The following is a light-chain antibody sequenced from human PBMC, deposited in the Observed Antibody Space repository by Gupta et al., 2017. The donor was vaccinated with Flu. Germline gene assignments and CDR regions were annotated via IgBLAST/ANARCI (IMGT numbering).Light chain of an antibody. J-gene: IGKJ1*01. CDR3: QQYNSSRT. V-gene: IGKV1-5*03. Sequence: SPPTLSTFVGDRVTITCRASQNINNWLAWYQQKPGKAPKLLIFKASSLERGVPSRFSGSGSGTEFTLTISSLQPDDFATYYCQQYNSSRTFGQGTKVEIK. CDR1: QNINNW. CDR2: KAS.